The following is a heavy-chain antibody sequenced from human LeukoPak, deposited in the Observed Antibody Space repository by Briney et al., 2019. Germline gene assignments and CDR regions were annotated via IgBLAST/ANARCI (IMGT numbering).Heavy chain of an antibody. CDR3: ARPLTGATTLDY. J-gene: IGHJ4*02. CDR1: GFTFSSYW. D-gene: IGHD5-12*01. Sequence: PGGSLRLSRAASGFTFSSYWMHWVRQAPGKGLVWVSRINSDGSSTSYADSVKGRFTIPRDNAKNTLDLQMNSLRAEDTAVYYCARPLTGATTLDYWGQGTLVTVSS. V-gene: IGHV3-74*01. CDR2: INSDGSST.